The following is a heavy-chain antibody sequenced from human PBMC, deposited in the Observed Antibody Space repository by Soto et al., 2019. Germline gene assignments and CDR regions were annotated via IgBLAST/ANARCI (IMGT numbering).Heavy chain of an antibody. J-gene: IGHJ6*02. D-gene: IGHD5-18*01. CDR1: GGTFSSYA. Sequence: QVQLVQSGAEVKKPGSSVKVSCKASGGTFSSYAISWVRQAPGQGLEWMGGIIPIFGTANYAQKFQGRVTITADKSTSTAYMELSSLRSEDTAVYYCARDVVDTAPPRPDYYYGMDVWGQGTTVTVSS. V-gene: IGHV1-69*06. CDR2: IIPIFGTA. CDR3: ARDVVDTAPPRPDYYYGMDV.